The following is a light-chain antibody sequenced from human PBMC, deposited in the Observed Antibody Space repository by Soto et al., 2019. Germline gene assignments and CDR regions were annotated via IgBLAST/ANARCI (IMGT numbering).Light chain of an antibody. J-gene: IGKJ1*01. CDR3: QHYDSYSWT. Sequence: DIQMAQSPSTVSASVGDTVTITCRASQSISTRLAWYQQKAGTAPKVLIYDASRLESGVPSRISGSGSGTEFTLTISRLQPDDFASYYCQHYDSYSWTFGHGTKVEIK. V-gene: IGKV1-5*01. CDR1: QSISTR. CDR2: DAS.